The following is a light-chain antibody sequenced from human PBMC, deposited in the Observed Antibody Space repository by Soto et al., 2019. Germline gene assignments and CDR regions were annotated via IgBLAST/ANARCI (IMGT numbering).Light chain of an antibody. CDR2: GAS. Sequence: DIQLTQSPSSLSASVGDRVTITCRASQTISTYLNWYQQKPGKAPKLLIHGASSLQYRVPSKFSGSGSGTDFTLTITSLQPEDSAPYFCQQRYGDTRKCGQGTKVEI. V-gene: IGKV1-39*01. CDR3: QQRYGDTRK. J-gene: IGKJ1*01. CDR1: QTISTY.